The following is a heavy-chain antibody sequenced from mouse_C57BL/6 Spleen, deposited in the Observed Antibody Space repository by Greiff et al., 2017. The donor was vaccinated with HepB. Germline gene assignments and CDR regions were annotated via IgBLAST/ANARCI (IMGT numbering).Heavy chain of an antibody. Sequence: QVQLQQPGAELVKPGASVKMSCKASGYTFTSYWITWVKQRPGQGLEWIGDIYPGSGSTNYNEKFKSKATLTVDTSSSTAYMQLSSLPSEDSAVYYCARYDYGTTWFAYWGQGTLVTVSA. CDR3: ARYDYGTTWFAY. CDR2: IYPGSGST. V-gene: IGHV1-55*01. CDR1: GYTFTSYW. J-gene: IGHJ3*01. D-gene: IGHD1-1*01.